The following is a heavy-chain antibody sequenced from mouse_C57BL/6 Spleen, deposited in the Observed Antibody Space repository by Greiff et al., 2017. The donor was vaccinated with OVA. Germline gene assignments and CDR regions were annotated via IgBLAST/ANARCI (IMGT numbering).Heavy chain of an antibody. D-gene: IGHD2-4*01. Sequence: EVQVVESGGGLVKPGGSLKLSCAASGFTFSDYGMHWVRQAPEKGLEWFAYISSGSSTIYYADTVKGRFTISRDNAKNTLFLQMTSLRSEDTAMYYCARSYYDYDVRFAYWGQGTLVTVSA. J-gene: IGHJ3*01. CDR2: ISSGSSTI. CDR1: GFTFSDYG. CDR3: ARSYYDYDVRFAY. V-gene: IGHV5-17*01.